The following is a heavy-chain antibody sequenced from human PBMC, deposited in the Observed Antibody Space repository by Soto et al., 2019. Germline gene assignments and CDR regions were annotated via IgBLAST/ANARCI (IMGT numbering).Heavy chain of an antibody. J-gene: IGHJ5*02. Sequence: PGGSLRLSCAASGFTFSSYGMHWVRQAPGKGLEWVAVISYDGSNKYYADSVKGRFTISRDNSKNTLYLQMNSLRAEDTAVYYCEKDLTMVYAIPWFDPWGQGTLVTVSS. V-gene: IGHV3-30*18. CDR1: GFTFSSYG. CDR2: ISYDGSNK. CDR3: EKDLTMVYAIPWFDP. D-gene: IGHD2-8*01.